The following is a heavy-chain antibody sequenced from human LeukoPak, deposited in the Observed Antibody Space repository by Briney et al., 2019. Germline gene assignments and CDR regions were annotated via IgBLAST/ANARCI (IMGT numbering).Heavy chain of an antibody. CDR2: ISSSSSYT. V-gene: IGHV3-11*06. CDR1: GFTFSDYH. J-gene: IGHJ4*02. D-gene: IGHD6-19*01. Sequence: GGSLRLSCAASGFTFSDYHMSWIRQAPGKGLEWVSYISSSSSYTNYADSVKGRFTISRDNAKNSLYLQMNSLRAEDTAVYYCARGGYSSGWYDYFDYWGQGTLVTVSS. CDR3: ARGGYSSGWYDYFDY.